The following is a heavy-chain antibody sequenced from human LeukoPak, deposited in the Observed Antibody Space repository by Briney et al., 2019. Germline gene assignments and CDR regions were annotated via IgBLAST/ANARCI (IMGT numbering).Heavy chain of an antibody. CDR2: ISSSSSYI. Sequence: GGSLGLSCAASGFTFSSYSMNWVRQAPGKGLEWVSSISSSSSYIYYADSVKGRFTISRDNAKNSLYLQMNSLRAEDTAVYYCARFPPAQQLGWFDPWGQGTLVTVSS. CDR1: GFTFSSYS. V-gene: IGHV3-21*01. J-gene: IGHJ5*02. CDR3: ARFPPAQQLGWFDP. D-gene: IGHD6-13*01.